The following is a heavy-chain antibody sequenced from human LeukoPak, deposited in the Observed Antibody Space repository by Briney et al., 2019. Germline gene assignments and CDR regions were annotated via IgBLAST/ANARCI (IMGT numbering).Heavy chain of an antibody. V-gene: IGHV3-23*01. D-gene: IGHD3-22*01. J-gene: IGHJ3*02. CDR2: ISGSGGST. Sequence: PGGSLRLSCAASGFTFSSYAMSWVRQAPGKGLEWVSAISGSGGSTYYADSVKGRFTISRDNSKNTLYLQMNSLRAEDTAVYYCAKDRKTYYYDSSGYYYDAFDIWGQGTMVTVSS. CDR3: AKDRKTYYYDSSGYYYDAFDI. CDR1: GFTFSSYA.